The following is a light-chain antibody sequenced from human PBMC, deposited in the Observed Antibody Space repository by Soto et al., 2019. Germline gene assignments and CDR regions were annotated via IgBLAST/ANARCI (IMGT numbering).Light chain of an antibody. CDR2: ASS. CDR1: QTISSY. Sequence: DIQMTQSPASLSASVGDRVTITCRASQTISSYLNWYQQRPGKAPKLLIYASSSLQSRVPPRFSGSGSGTDCTLTIISLQPEDSATYYCQQTYITPSTFGQGTRLEIK. V-gene: IGKV1-39*01. CDR3: QQTYITPST. J-gene: IGKJ5*01.